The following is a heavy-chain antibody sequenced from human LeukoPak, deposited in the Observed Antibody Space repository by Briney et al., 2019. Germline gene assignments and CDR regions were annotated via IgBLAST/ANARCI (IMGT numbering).Heavy chain of an antibody. CDR2: FDPEDGET. CDR3: ATLSRPYYDYVWGSYGY. CDR1: GYTLTELS. V-gene: IGHV1-24*01. Sequence: EASVKVSCKVSGYTLTELSMHWVRQAPGKGLEWMGGFDPEDGETIYAQKFQGRVTMTEDTSTDTAYMELSSLRSEDTAVYYCATLSRPYYDYVWGSYGYWGQGTLVTVSS. D-gene: IGHD3-16*01. J-gene: IGHJ4*02.